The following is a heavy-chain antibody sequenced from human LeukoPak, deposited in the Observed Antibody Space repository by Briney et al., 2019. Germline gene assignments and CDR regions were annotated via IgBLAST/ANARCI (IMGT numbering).Heavy chain of an antibody. J-gene: IGHJ4*02. Sequence: PGGSLRLSCAASGFTFDDYGMSWVRQAPGKGLEWVSGINWNGGSIGYADSVKGRFTIFRDNAKNSLYLQMSSLRAEDTAVYYCARRANYYNSSGYLAFDFWGQGTLVTVSS. D-gene: IGHD3-22*01. CDR3: ARRANYYNSSGYLAFDF. CDR1: GFTFDDYG. V-gene: IGHV3-20*04. CDR2: INWNGGSI.